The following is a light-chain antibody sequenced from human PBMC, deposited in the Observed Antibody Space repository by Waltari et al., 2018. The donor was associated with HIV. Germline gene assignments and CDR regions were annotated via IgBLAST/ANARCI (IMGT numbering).Light chain of an antibody. V-gene: IGLV1-40*01. CDR2: GNT. CDR1: SSTIGADDH. Sequence: QSVLTPPPSLSGAPGQTVTISSTGTSSTIGADDHVHWYQQLTGTAPKRLIYGNTMRPSGVPDRFSGSKPGTSASRAITGLQADDEADYYCQSYDSSLSAWVFGGGTNLTVL. J-gene: IGLJ3*02. CDR3: QSYDSSLSAWV.